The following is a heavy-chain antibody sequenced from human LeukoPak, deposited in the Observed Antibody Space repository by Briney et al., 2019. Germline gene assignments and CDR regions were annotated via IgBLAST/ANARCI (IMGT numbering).Heavy chain of an antibody. CDR2: ISGSGGST. V-gene: IGHV3-23*01. Sequence: PGGSLRLSCAASGFTFSSYAMSWVHQAPGKGLEWVSAISGSGGSTYYADSVKGRFTISRDNSKNTLYLQMNSLRAEDTAVYYCAKVPSWIQLWSGFDYWGQGTLVTVSS. J-gene: IGHJ4*02. CDR3: AKVPSWIQLWSGFDY. D-gene: IGHD5-18*01. CDR1: GFTFSSYA.